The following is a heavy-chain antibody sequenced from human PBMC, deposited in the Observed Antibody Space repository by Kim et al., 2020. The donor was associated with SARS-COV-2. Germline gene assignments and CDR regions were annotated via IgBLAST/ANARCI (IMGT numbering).Heavy chain of an antibody. CDR2: INHSGST. V-gene: IGHV4-34*01. Sequence: SETLSLTCAVYGGSFSGYYWSWIRQPPGKGLEWIGEINHSGSTNYNPSLKSRVTISVDTSKNQFSLKLSSVTAADTAVYYCARGNAFDIWGQGTMVTVSS. CDR1: GGSFSGYY. CDR3: ARGNAFDI. J-gene: IGHJ3*02.